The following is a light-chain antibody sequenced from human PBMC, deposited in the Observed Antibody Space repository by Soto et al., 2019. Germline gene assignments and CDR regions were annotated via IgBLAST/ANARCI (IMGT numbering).Light chain of an antibody. Sequence: DIQMTQSPSSLSASVGDRVTITCRASQSISNYLNGYQQKPGKAPKLLIYAASSLQIGVPSRFSGSGSRTDFTLTISSLQPEDFATYYCQKSYSTPTFGQGTKLEIK. J-gene: IGKJ2*01. CDR2: AAS. CDR3: QKSYSTPT. V-gene: IGKV1-39*01. CDR1: QSISNY.